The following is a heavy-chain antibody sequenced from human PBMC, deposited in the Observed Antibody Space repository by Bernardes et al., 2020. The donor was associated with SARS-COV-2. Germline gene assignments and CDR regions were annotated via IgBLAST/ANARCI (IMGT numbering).Heavy chain of an antibody. CDR2: IKQDGSEK. CDR1: GFTFSYYW. J-gene: IGHJ6*02. D-gene: IGHD3-22*01. Sequence: GGSLRLSCAASGFTFSYYWMSWVRQAPGKGLEGVANIKQDGSEKYYVDFVKGRFTISRDNAKNSLYLQMNSLRAEDTAVYYCARDMSMIGYGMDVWGQGTTVTVSS. V-gene: IGHV3-7*03. CDR3: ARDMSMIGYGMDV.